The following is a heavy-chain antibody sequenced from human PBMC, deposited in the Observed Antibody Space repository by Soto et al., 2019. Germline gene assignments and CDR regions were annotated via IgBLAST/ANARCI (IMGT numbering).Heavy chain of an antibody. CDR1: GFTFSSYS. V-gene: IGHV3-48*02. J-gene: IGHJ4*02. CDR3: ARDTYGAPDY. D-gene: IGHD4-17*01. Sequence: EVQLVESGGGLVQPGGSLRLSCAASGFTFSSYSMNWVRQAPGKGLEWVSYISSSSSTIYYADSVKGRFTISRDNAKNSLYLQRNSLRDEDTAVYYCARDTYGAPDYWGQGTLVTVSS. CDR2: ISSSSSTI.